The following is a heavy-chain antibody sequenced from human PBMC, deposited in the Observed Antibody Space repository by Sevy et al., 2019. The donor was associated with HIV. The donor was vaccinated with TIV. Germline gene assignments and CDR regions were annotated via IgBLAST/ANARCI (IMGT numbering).Heavy chain of an antibody. J-gene: IGHJ6*02. V-gene: IGHV3-15*01. CDR1: GFTFSYAW. CDR3: NTDPIILLLVTNGLDV. D-gene: IGHD2-8*02. CDR2: IKAKADGGTI. Sequence: GGSLRLSCAASGFTFSYAWMSWVRQAPGKGLEWIGRIKAKADGGTIENAAPVKGRFTISRDDSKNTLYLQMNSLKTEDTAVYYCNTDPIILLLVTNGLDVWGQGTTVTVSS.